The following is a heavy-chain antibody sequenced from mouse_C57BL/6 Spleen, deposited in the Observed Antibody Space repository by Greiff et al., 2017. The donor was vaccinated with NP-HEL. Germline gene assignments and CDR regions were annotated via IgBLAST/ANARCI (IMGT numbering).Heavy chain of an antibody. D-gene: IGHD1-1*01. J-gene: IGHJ2*01. CDR2: ISGGGGST. CDR3: ARTSSITTVVPYYFDY. Sequence: EVQLVESGGGLVKPGGSLKLSCAASGFTFSSYTMSWVRQTPEKRLEWVATISGGGGSTYYPDSVKGRFTISRDNAKNTLYLQMSSLRSEDTALYYCARTSSITTVVPYYFDYWGQGTTLTVSS. CDR1: GFTFSSYT. V-gene: IGHV5-9*01.